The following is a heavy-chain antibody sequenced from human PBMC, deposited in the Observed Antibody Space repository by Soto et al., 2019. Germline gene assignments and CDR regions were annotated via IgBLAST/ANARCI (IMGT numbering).Heavy chain of an antibody. Sequence: GGSLRLSCAASGFSFSSYAMSWFRQAPGKGLEWVSAISGSGGSTYYADSVKGRFTISRDNSKNTLYLQMNSLRAEDTAVYYCAKDLDSPRSCDSSGYYYYCGQGTLVTVS. CDR1: GFSFSSYA. CDR2: ISGSGGST. V-gene: IGHV3-23*01. J-gene: IGHJ4*02. CDR3: AKDLDSPRSCDSSGYYYY. D-gene: IGHD3-22*01.